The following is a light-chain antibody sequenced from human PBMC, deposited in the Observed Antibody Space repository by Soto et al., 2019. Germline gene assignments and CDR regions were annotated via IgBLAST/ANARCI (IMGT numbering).Light chain of an antibody. Sequence: AIQMPQSPSSLSASVGDRVTITCRASQGIRNDLGWYQQKPGKAPKLLIYAASSLQSGVPSRFSGSGSGTDFTLTISSLQPEEFATYYCLQDYNYPLTFGGGTKVDIK. J-gene: IGKJ4*01. CDR3: LQDYNYPLT. V-gene: IGKV1-6*01. CDR2: AAS. CDR1: QGIRND.